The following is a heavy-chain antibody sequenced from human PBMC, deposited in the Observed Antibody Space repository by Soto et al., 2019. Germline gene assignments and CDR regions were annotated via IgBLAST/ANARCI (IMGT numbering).Heavy chain of an antibody. Sequence: PGGSLRLSCAASGFTFSSYAMSWVRQAPGKGLEWVSAISGSGGSTYYADSVKGRFTISRDNSKNTLYLQMNSLRAEDTAVYYCAKGRRDYYYYGMDVWGQGTTVTVSS. V-gene: IGHV3-23*01. CDR3: AKGRRDYYYYGMDV. CDR2: ISGSGGST. CDR1: GFTFSSYA. J-gene: IGHJ6*02.